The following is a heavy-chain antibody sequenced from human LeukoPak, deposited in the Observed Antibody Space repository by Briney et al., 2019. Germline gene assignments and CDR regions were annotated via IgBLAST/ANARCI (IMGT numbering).Heavy chain of an antibody. CDR2: MNPNSGNT. D-gene: IGHD3-3*01. CDR3: ARGVLRCLESGTFFPDYYYYMDV. CDR1: GYTFTSYD. V-gene: IGHV1-8*01. Sequence: ASVKVSCKASGYTFTSYDINWVRQATGQGLEWMGLMNPNSGNTGYAQKFQGRVTMTRNTSISTAYMELSSLRSEDTAVYYCARGVLRCLESGTFFPDYYYYMDVWGKGTTVTVSS. J-gene: IGHJ6*03.